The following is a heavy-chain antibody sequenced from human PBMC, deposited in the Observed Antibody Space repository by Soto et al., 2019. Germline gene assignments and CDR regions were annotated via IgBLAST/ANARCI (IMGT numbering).Heavy chain of an antibody. J-gene: IGHJ6*02. Sequence: SGPTLVNPTQTLTLTCTFSGFSLSTSGMCVNWIRQPPGKALEWLALIDWDDDKYYSTSLRTRLTISKDTSKNQVVLTMTNMDPVDTATYYCARALGSCFYYKGPRYYGTDFWGQGTTVTVSS. CDR3: ARALGSCFYYKGPRYYGTDF. CDR1: GFSLSTSGMC. D-gene: IGHD3-10*01. V-gene: IGHV2-70*01. CDR2: IDWDDDK.